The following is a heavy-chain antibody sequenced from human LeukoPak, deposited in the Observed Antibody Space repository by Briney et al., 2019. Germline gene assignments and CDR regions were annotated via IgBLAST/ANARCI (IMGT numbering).Heavy chain of an antibody. CDR1: GYTLTELS. Sequence: ASVKVSCKVSGYTLTELSMHWVRQAPGKGLEGMGGFDPEDGETIYAQKFQGRVTMTEDTSTDTAYMELSSLRSEDTAVYYCATETYYYDSSGYFYRGAFDCWGQGTLVTVSS. CDR3: ATETYYYDSSGYFYRGAFDC. CDR2: FDPEDGET. D-gene: IGHD3-22*01. V-gene: IGHV1-24*01. J-gene: IGHJ4*02.